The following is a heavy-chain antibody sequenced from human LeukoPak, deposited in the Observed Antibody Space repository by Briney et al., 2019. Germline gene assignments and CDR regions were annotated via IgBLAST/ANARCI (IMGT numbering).Heavy chain of an antibody. CDR3: ASYYYGSGGDAFDI. J-gene: IGHJ3*02. Sequence: GGSLRLSCAASGFTFSSYSMNWVRQAPGKGLEWASSISSSSSYIYYADSMKGRFTISRDNAKNSLYLQMNSLRAEDTAVYYCASYYYGSGGDAFDIWGQGTMVTVSS. CDR2: ISSSSSYI. D-gene: IGHD3-10*01. CDR1: GFTFSSYS. V-gene: IGHV3-21*01.